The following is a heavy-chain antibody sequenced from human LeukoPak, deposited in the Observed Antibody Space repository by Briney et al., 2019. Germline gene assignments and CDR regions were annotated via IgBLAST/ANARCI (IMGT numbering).Heavy chain of an antibody. D-gene: IGHD2/OR15-2a*01. J-gene: IGHJ3*01. Sequence: SGTLSLTCAVSGGSISTKNWWSWVRQAPGRGLEWIGEIHLSGTTNYNPSLTSRVTISIDKSKNQISLKVDSVTAADTAVYYCARTRQGSNTFDLWGQGTMVIVSS. CDR3: ARTRQGSNTFDL. V-gene: IGHV4-4*02. CDR1: GGSISTKNW. CDR2: IHLSGTT.